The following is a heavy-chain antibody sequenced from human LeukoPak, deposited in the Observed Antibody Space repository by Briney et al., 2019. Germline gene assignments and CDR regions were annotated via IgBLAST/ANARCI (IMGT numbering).Heavy chain of an antibody. D-gene: IGHD3-10*01. CDR2: ISSSGSTI. V-gene: IGHV3-48*03. CDR3: ARGRFGPD. J-gene: IGHJ4*02. Sequence: RAGGSLRLSCAASGFTFSTLEMTWVRQAPGKGLEWVSYISSSGSTIYYADSVKGRFTISRDNAKNSLYLQMNSLRVEDTAIYHCARGRFGPDWGQGTLVTVSS. CDR1: GFTFSTLE.